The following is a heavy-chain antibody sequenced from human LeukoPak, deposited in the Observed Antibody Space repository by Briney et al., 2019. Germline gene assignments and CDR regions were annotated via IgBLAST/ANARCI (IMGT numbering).Heavy chain of an antibody. V-gene: IGHV4-39*07. CDR3: ARVPTGSYSPYYGMDV. J-gene: IGHJ6*02. D-gene: IGHD3-10*01. CDR1: GGSISSSSYY. CDR2: IYYSGST. Sequence: SETLSLTCTVSGGSISSSSYYWGWIRQPPGKGLEWIGSIYYSGSTYYNPSLKSRVTISVDTSKNQFSLKLSSVTAADTAVYYCARVPTGSYSPYYGMDVWGQGTTVTVSS.